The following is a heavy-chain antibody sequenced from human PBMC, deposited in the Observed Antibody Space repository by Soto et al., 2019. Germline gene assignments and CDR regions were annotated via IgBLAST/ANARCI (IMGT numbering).Heavy chain of an antibody. J-gene: IGHJ3*02. CDR2: IYYSGST. Sequence: PSETLSLTCTVSGGSISSGDYYWSWIRQPPGKGLEWIGYIYYSGSTYYNPSLMSRVTISVDTPKNQFPLKLSSVTAADTAVYYCDRDSTVGLPADAFDIWGQGTMVTVSS. V-gene: IGHV4-30-4*01. D-gene: IGHD4-17*01. CDR3: DRDSTVGLPADAFDI. CDR1: GGSISSGDYY.